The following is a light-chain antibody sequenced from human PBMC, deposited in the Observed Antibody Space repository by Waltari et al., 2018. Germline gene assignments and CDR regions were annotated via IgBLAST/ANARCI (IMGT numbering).Light chain of an antibody. CDR1: SRDVGCYNS. J-gene: IGLJ2*01. CDR2: DVT. V-gene: IGLV2-11*01. CDR3: CSHAGSYTLVL. Sequence: QSALTQPRSVSGSPGQSVPLSCTGTSRDVGCYNSVSWYQQHPGKAPKLMMYDVTKRPSGVPDRFSGSKSGNTASLTISGLQAEDEADYYCCSHAGSYTLVLFGGGTKLTVL.